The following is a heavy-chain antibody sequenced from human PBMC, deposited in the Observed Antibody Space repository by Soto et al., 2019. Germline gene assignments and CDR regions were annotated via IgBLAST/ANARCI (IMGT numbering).Heavy chain of an antibody. D-gene: IGHD3-10*01. CDR2: IHYSGST. CDR3: ARSPRGLGNFDY. J-gene: IGHJ4*02. Sequence: QVQLQESGPGLVKPSQTLSLTCAVSGGSISSGGAYYWSWIRQSPGKGLEWIGYIHYSGSTYYNSSLKSRVTMSVDTSKNQFPLKVSSVTAADTAVYYCARSPRGLGNFDYWGQGTLVTVSS. CDR1: GGSISSGGAYY. V-gene: IGHV4-30-4*08.